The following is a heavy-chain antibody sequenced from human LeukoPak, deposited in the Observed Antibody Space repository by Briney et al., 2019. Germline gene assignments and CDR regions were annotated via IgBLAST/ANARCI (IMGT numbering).Heavy chain of an antibody. CDR1: GFTFSSYG. V-gene: IGHV3-30*03. D-gene: IGHD1-26*01. Sequence: GGSLRLSCAAPGFTFSSYGMHWVRQAPGKGLEWVAVISYDGSNKYYADSVKGRFTISRDNAKNSLYLQMNSLRAEDTAVYYCARDQVVGATSDAFDIWGQGTRVTVSS. J-gene: IGHJ3*02. CDR2: ISYDGSNK. CDR3: ARDQVVGATSDAFDI.